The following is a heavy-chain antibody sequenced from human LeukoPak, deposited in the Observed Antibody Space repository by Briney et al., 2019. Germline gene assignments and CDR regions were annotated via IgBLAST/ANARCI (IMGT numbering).Heavy chain of an antibody. CDR2: ISYDGSNK. CDR1: GFTFTSYV. CDR3: ARPRGAEPGTLGFDP. D-gene: IGHD6-13*01. V-gene: IGHV3-30*03. Sequence: PGGSLRLSCAASGFTFTSYVMDWVRQAPGKGLQWVALISYDGSNKYYADSVKGRFTISRDNSKNTLYLQMNSLRAEDTAVYYCARPRGAEPGTLGFDPWGQGTLVTVSS. J-gene: IGHJ5*02.